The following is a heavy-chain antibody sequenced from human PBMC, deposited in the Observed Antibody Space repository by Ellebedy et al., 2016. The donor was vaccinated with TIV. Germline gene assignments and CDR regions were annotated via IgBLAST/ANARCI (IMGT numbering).Heavy chain of an antibody. CDR2: ISSSSTYI. CDR3: AGPMVGVAGEIDY. J-gene: IGHJ4*02. Sequence: GESLKISXAASKFTFSRYSMNWVRQAPGKGLEWVSSISSSSTYIYYADSVKGRFTISRDNTKNSLCLQMNSLRAEDTAVYYCAGPMVGVAGEIDYWGQGTLVTDSS. D-gene: IGHD6-19*01. CDR1: KFTFSRYS. V-gene: IGHV3-21*06.